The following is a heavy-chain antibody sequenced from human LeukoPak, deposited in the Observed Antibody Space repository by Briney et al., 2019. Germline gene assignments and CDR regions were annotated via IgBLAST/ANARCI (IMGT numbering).Heavy chain of an antibody. V-gene: IGHV3-74*01. D-gene: IGHD5-12*01. CDR1: GFTFSSYG. CDR2: INSDGSST. Sequence: PGGSLRLSCAASGFTFSSYGMHWVRQAPGKGLVWVSRINSDGSSTSYADSVKGRFTISRDNAKNTLYLQMNSLRAEDTAVYYCARPDGGYDTPLDSWGQGTLVTVSS. J-gene: IGHJ5*01. CDR3: ARPDGGYDTPLDS.